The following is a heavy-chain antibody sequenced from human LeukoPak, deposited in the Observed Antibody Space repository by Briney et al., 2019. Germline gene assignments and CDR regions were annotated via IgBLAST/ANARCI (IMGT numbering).Heavy chain of an antibody. D-gene: IGHD3-16*01. CDR2: MNPNSGNT. CDR1: GYTFTSYD. J-gene: IGHJ3*02. Sequence: EASVTVSCKASGYTFTSYDINWVRQATGQGLEWMGWMNPNSGNTDYAQKFQGRVTMTRNTSISTAYMELCSLRSEDTAVYYCARAWGPYYDAFDIWGQGTMVTVSS. CDR3: ARAWGPYYDAFDI. V-gene: IGHV1-8*01.